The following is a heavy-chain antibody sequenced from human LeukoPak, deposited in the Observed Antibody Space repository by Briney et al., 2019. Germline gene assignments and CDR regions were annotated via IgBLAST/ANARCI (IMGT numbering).Heavy chain of an antibody. Sequence: ASVKVSCKASGYTFTGYYMHWVRQAPGQGLEWMGWINPNSGGTNYAQKFQGRITMTRDTSISTAYMELSRLRSDDTAVYYCASTMVRGVITHFDYWGQGTLVTVSS. V-gene: IGHV1-2*02. D-gene: IGHD3-10*01. CDR2: INPNSGGT. CDR1: GYTFTGYY. CDR3: ASTMVRGVITHFDY. J-gene: IGHJ4*02.